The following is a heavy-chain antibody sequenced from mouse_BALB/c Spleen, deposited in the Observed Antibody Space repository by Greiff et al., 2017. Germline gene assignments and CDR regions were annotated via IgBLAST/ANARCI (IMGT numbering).Heavy chain of an antibody. Sequence: EVQGVESGGGLVKLGGSLKLSCAASGFTFSSYYMSWVRQTPEKRLELVAAINSNGGSTYYPDTVKGRFTISRDNAKNTLYLQMSSLKSEDTALYYCASPDYYGSSYGWFAYWGQGTLVTVSA. D-gene: IGHD1-1*01. CDR1: GFTFSSYY. J-gene: IGHJ3*01. CDR2: INSNGGST. CDR3: ASPDYYGSSYGWFAY. V-gene: IGHV5-6-2*01.